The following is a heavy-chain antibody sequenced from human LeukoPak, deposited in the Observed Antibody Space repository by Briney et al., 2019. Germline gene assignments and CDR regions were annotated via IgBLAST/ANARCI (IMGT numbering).Heavy chain of an antibody. J-gene: IGHJ4*02. V-gene: IGHV3-20*04. D-gene: IGHD5-18*01. Sequence: GGSLRLSCAASGFTFSSYGMSWVRQAPGKGLEWVSGINWNGGSTGYADSVKGRFTISRDNAKNSLYLQMNSLRAEDTALYYCARVRYPTANSYGSQYYFDYWGQGTLVTVSS. CDR3: ARVRYPTANSYGSQYYFDY. CDR2: INWNGGST. CDR1: GFTFSSYG.